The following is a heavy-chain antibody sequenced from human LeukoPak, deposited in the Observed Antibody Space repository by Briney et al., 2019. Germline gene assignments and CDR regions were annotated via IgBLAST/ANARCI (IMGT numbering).Heavy chain of an antibody. CDR3: ATLGCSSTSCYTEDPRGVDY. D-gene: IGHD2-2*02. V-gene: IGHV1-69*13. CDR1: SGTFSSYA. J-gene: IGHJ4*02. CDR2: IIPIFGTA. Sequence: PSVKVSCKASSGTFSSYAISWVRQAPGQGLEWMGGIIPIFGTANYAQKFQGRVTITADESTSTAYMELSSLRSEDTSVYYCATLGCSSTSCYTEDPRGVDYWGQGTLVTVSS.